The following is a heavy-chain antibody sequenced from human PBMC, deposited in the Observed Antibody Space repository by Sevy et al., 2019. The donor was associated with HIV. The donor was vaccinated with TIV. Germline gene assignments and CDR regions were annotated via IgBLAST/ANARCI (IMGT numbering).Heavy chain of an antibody. V-gene: IGHV1-24*01. D-gene: IGHD3-22*01. CDR1: GYTLTEFS. CDR3: ATTKEYYDSSGYPFDS. J-gene: IGHJ4*02. Sequence: ASVKFSCKVPGYTLTEFSMHWVRQAPGKGLEWMGTFDPEDGERIYSQKFQVRFTMTEDTSTHTAYMELNSLGSEDTAVYYCATTKEYYDSSGYPFDSWGQGTLVTVSS. CDR2: FDPEDGER.